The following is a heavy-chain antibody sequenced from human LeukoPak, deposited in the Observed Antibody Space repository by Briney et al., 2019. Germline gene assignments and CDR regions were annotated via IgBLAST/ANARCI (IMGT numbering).Heavy chain of an antibody. D-gene: IGHD1-7*01. Sequence: GGSLRLSCAASGFTFSSYGMHWVRQAPGKGLEWVAVIWYDGSNKYYADSVKGRFTISRDNSKNTLYLQMNSLRAEDTAVYYCARGFLELPYYYYYMDVRGKGTTVTVSS. CDR2: IWYDGSNK. V-gene: IGHV3-33*01. J-gene: IGHJ6*03. CDR1: GFTFSSYG. CDR3: ARGFLELPYYYYYMDV.